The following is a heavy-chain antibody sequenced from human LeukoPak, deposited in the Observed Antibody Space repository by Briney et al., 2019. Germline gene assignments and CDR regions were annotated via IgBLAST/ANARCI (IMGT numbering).Heavy chain of an antibody. Sequence: GGSLRLSCAASGFTFNTYGMHWVRQAPGKGLEWVAFIRYDGSYKYYADSVKGRFTISRDNSKNTLYLQMNSLRADDTAIYYCARVTYSNYWADYWGRGTLVTVSS. V-gene: IGHV3-30*02. J-gene: IGHJ4*02. CDR2: IRYDGSYK. CDR1: GFTFNTYG. D-gene: IGHD1-7*01. CDR3: ARVTYSNYWADY.